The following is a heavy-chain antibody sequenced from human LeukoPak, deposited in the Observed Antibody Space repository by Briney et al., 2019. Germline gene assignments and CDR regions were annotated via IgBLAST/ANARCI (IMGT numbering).Heavy chain of an antibody. V-gene: IGHV3-48*01. Sequence: GGSLRLSCAASGFTFSRNSMNWVRQAPGKGLEWVSYISSSSSTIYYADSVKGRFTISRDNAKNSLYLQMNSLRAEDTAVYYCASTYSSTWSYINFDYWGQGTLVTVSS. CDR3: ASTYSSTWSYINFDY. CDR2: ISSSSSTI. D-gene: IGHD6-13*01. CDR1: GFTFSRNS. J-gene: IGHJ4*02.